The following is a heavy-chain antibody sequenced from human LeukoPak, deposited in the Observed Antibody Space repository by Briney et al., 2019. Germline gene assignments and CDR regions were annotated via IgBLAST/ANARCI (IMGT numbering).Heavy chain of an antibody. Sequence: GGSLRLSCEASGFTLSTYWMSWVRQLPGKGLEWVASIKQDGSEKYYVDSVRGRFTISRDNAKNSLYLQMNSLRVEDTAMYYCAREGAHCSSTSCYGLRAFDIWGQETMVTVSS. CDR2: IKQDGSEK. D-gene: IGHD2-2*01. CDR3: AREGAHCSSTSCYGLRAFDI. CDR1: GFTLSTYW. V-gene: IGHV3-7*01. J-gene: IGHJ3*02.